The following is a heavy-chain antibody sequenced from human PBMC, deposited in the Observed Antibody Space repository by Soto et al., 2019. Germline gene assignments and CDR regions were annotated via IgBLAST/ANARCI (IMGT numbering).Heavy chain of an antibody. J-gene: IGHJ6*02. CDR1: GGTFSSYA. CDR3: ARILAGSSGSISGMDV. D-gene: IGHD6-19*01. CDR2: IIPIFGTA. Sequence: SVKVSCKASGGTFSSYAISWVRQAPGQGLEWMGGIIPIFGTADYAQKFQGRVTITADESTSTAYMELSSLRSEDTAVYYCARILAGSSGSISGMDVWGQGTPMTVYS. V-gene: IGHV1-69*13.